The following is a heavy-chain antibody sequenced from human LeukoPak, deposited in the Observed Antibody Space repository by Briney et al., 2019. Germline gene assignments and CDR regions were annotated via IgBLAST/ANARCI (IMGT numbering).Heavy chain of an antibody. V-gene: IGHV3-23*01. CDR1: EFTFSNFA. CDR3: AKDLLQTFFFDSSGYYSDAFGM. J-gene: IGHJ3*02. D-gene: IGHD3-22*01. CDR2: IIGSGDNT. Sequence: GGSLRLACAASEFTFSNFAMSWVRQAPGEWLEWVSTIIGSGDNTYYADSVKGRFTISRDNSKNTLSLHMNTLRAEDTAVYYCAKDLLQTFFFDSSGYYSDAFGMWGQGTMVTVSP.